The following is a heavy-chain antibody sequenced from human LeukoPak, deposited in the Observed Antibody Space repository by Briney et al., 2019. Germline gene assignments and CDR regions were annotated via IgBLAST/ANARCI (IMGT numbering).Heavy chain of an antibody. CDR1: GFTFSSYA. CDR3: AKGSSSWYSPPGNY. D-gene: IGHD6-13*01. Sequence: GGSLRLSCAASGFTFSSYAMSWVRQAPGKGLEWVSAISGSGGSTYYVDSVKGRFTVSRDNSKNTLYLQMNSLRAEDTAVYYCAKGSSSWYSPPGNYWGQGTLVTVSS. CDR2: ISGSGGST. J-gene: IGHJ4*02. V-gene: IGHV3-23*01.